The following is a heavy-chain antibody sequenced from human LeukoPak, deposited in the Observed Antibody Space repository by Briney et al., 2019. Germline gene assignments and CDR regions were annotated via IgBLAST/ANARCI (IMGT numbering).Heavy chain of an antibody. V-gene: IGHV3-23*01. Sequence: GGSLRLSCAASGFTFSSYAMSWVRKAPGKGLEWVSAISGSGGSTYYADSVKGRFTISRDNSKNTLYLQMNSLRAEDTAVYYCAKGARYYDSSGTTDYWGQGTLVTVSS. CDR1: GFTFSSYA. J-gene: IGHJ4*02. D-gene: IGHD3-22*01. CDR3: AKGARYYDSSGTTDY. CDR2: ISGSGGST.